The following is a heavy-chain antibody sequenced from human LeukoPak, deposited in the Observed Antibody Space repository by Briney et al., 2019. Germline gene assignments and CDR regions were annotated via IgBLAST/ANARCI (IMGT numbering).Heavy chain of an antibody. CDR2: ISGSGGST. V-gene: IGHV3-23*01. D-gene: IGHD2-8*01. Sequence: GGSLELSCAASGFTFSSYAMSWFAKAPGKGLNGVPTISGSGGSTDYADSVKGRFTISRDNSKNTLYLQMNSLRAEDTAVYYCAKDRGHCTNGVCHNYYYMDVWGKGTTVTVSS. CDR1: GFTFSSYA. J-gene: IGHJ6*03. CDR3: AKDRGHCTNGVCHNYYYMDV.